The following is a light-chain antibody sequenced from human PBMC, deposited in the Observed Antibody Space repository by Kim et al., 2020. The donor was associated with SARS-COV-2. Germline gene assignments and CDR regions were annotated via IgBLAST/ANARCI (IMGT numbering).Light chain of an antibody. CDR2: GAS. CDR1: QSVSSSY. CDR3: QQYGSSPPLT. V-gene: IGKV3-20*01. J-gene: IGKJ4*01. Sequence: PGERATLSCRASQSVSSSYLAWYQQKPGQAPRLLIYGASCRATGIPDRFSGSGSGTDFTLTISRLEPEDFAVYYCQQYGSSPPLTFGGGTKVDIK.